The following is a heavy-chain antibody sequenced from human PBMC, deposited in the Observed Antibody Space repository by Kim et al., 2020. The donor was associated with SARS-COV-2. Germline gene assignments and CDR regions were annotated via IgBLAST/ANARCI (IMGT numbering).Heavy chain of an antibody. V-gene: IGHV3-48*04. CDR1: GFTFSSYS. J-gene: IGHJ6*02. CDR2: ISSSSSTI. CDR3: AREDIVAPVYYYYYYGMDV. Sequence: GGSLRLSCAASGFTFSSYSMNWVRQAPGKGLEWVSYISSSSSTIYYADSVKGRFTISRDNAKNSLYLQMNSLRAEDTAVYYCAREDIVAPVYYYYYYGMDVWGQGTTVTVSS. D-gene: IGHD5-12*01.